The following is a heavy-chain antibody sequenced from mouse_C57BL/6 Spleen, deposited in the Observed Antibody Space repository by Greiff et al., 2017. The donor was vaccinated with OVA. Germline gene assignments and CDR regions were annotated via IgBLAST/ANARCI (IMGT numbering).Heavy chain of an antibody. CDR2: IYPRDGST. Sequence: QVQLQQSDAELVKPGASVKISCKVSGYTFTDHTIHWMKQRPEQGLEWIGYIYPRDGSTKYNEKFKGKATLTADKSSSTAYMQLNSLTSEDSAVDFCASANWDVPWYFDVWGTGTTVTVSS. J-gene: IGHJ1*03. CDR1: GYTFTDHT. D-gene: IGHD4-1*01. CDR3: ASANWDVPWYFDV. V-gene: IGHV1-78*01.